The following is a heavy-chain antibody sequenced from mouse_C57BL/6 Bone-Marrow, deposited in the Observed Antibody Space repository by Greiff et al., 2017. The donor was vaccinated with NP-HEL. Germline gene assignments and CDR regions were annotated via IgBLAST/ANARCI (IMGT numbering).Heavy chain of an antibody. CDR1: GYTFTSYW. CDR3: ARYCYGSSYYWYFDV. CDR2: IDPNSGGT. J-gene: IGHJ1*03. D-gene: IGHD1-1*01. Sequence: QVQLQQSGAELVKPGASVKLSCKASGYTFTSYWMHWVKQRPGRGLEWIGRIDPNSGGTKYNEKFKSKATLTVDKPSSTAYMQLSSLTSEDSAVYYCARYCYGSSYYWYFDVWGTGTTVTVSS. V-gene: IGHV1-72*01.